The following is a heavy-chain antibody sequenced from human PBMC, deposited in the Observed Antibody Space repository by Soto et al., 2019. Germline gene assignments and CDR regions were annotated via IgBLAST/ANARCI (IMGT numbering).Heavy chain of an antibody. Sequence: GGSLRLSCAASGFTFSSYAMHWVRQAPGKGLEWVAVISYDGSNKYYADSVRGRFTISRDNAKNSLYLQMNSLTDEDTAVYYCARDNYYDILSGYRDYGMDVWGQGTTVTVSS. CDR2: ISYDGSNK. J-gene: IGHJ6*02. CDR1: GFTFSSYA. V-gene: IGHV3-30-3*01. CDR3: ARDNYYDILSGYRDYGMDV. D-gene: IGHD3-9*01.